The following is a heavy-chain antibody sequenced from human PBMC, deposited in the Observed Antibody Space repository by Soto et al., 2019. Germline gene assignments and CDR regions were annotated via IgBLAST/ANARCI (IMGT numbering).Heavy chain of an antibody. Sequence: GGSLRLSCAASGFPFSSYAMHWVRQAPGKGLEYVSAISSNGGSTYYANSVKGRFTISRDNSKNTLYLQMGSLRAEDMAVYYCARFFYDYIWGSYRSDAFDIWGQGTMVTVSS. CDR3: ARFFYDYIWGSYRSDAFDI. CDR1: GFPFSSYA. D-gene: IGHD3-16*02. CDR2: ISSNGGST. J-gene: IGHJ3*02. V-gene: IGHV3-64*01.